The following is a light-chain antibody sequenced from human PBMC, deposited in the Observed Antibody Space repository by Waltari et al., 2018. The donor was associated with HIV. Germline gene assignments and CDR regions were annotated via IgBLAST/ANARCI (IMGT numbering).Light chain of an antibody. V-gene: IGLV2-14*01. CDR3: MSFSSKTTHI. J-gene: IGLJ1*01. Sequence: QSALTQPASVSGSPGQSITISCAGTSSDVGGYAYVSWYQHHPGTVPKLLISRVSGRPSGVSRRFSGTKSGDTASLTISGLRIEDEADYYCMSFSSKTTHIFGTGTRVTV. CDR2: RVS. CDR1: SSDVGGYAY.